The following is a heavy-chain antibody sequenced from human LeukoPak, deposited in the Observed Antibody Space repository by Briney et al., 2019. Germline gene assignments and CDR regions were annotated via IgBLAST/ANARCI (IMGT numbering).Heavy chain of an antibody. V-gene: IGHV3-30*03. CDR3: ASPAEWGY. CDR1: GFTFSSYG. CDR2: ISYDGSNK. J-gene: IGHJ4*02. D-gene: IGHD1-26*01. Sequence: GRSLRLSCAASGFTFSSYGMHWVRQAPGKGLEWVAVISYDGSNKYYADSVKGRFTISRDNSKNTLYLQMNSLRAEDTAVYYCASPAEWGYWGQGTLVTVSS.